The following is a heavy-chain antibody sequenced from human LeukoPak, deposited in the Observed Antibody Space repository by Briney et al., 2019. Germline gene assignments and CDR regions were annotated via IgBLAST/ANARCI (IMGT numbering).Heavy chain of an antibody. Sequence: SVKVSCKASGGIFSSYAISWVRQAPGQGLEWMGGIIPIFGTANYAQKFQGRVTITADESTSTAYMELSSLRSEDTAVYYCAREQGPRVVPAAIWFDPWGQGTLVTVSS. CDR1: GGIFSSYA. CDR3: AREQGPRVVPAAIWFDP. V-gene: IGHV1-69*13. D-gene: IGHD2-2*01. J-gene: IGHJ5*02. CDR2: IIPIFGTA.